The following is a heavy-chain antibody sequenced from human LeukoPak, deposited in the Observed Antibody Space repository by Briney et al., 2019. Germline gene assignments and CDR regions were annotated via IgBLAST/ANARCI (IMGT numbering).Heavy chain of an antibody. CDR2: ISSSGSTI. D-gene: IGHD3-10*02. J-gene: IGHJ6*04. Sequence: GGSLRLSCAASGFTFSSHEMNWVRQAPGKGLGWVSYISSSGSTIYYAGSVKGRFTISRDNAKNSLYLQMNSLRAEDTAVYYCAELGITMIGGVWGKGTTVTISS. CDR3: AELGITMIGGV. V-gene: IGHV3-48*03. CDR1: GFTFSSHE.